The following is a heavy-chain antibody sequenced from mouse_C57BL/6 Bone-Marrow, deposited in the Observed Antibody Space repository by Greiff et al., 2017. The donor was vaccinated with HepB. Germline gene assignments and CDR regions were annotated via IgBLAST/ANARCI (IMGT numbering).Heavy chain of an antibody. CDR3: AREHYGSSYPAWFAY. Sequence: EVQLQQSGPELVKPGASVKISCKASGYTFTDYYMNWVKQSHGKSLEWIGDINPNNGGTSYNQKFKGKATLTVDKSSSTAYMELRSLTSEDSAVYYCAREHYGSSYPAWFAYWGQGTLVTVSA. CDR1: GYTFTDYY. D-gene: IGHD1-1*01. V-gene: IGHV1-26*01. J-gene: IGHJ3*01. CDR2: INPNNGGT.